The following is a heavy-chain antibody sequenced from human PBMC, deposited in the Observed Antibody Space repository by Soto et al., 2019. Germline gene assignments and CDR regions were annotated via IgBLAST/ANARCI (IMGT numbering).Heavy chain of an antibody. CDR2: ISGSGGST. V-gene: IGHV3-23*01. D-gene: IGHD3-10*01. Sequence: EVQLLESGGGLVQPGGSLRLSCAASGFTFSSYAMSWVRQAPGQGLEWVSAISGSGGSTYYADSVKGRFTISRDNSKNTLDLQMNSLRAEDTAVYYCAKGEALRWFGESDYFDYWGQGTLVTVSS. CDR3: AKGEALRWFGESDYFDY. CDR1: GFTFSSYA. J-gene: IGHJ4*02.